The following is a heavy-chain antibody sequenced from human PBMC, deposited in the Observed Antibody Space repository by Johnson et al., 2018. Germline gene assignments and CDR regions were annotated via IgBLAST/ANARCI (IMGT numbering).Heavy chain of an antibody. CDR1: GFSFDDHA. J-gene: IGHJ3*02. D-gene: IGHD3-9*01. V-gene: IGHV3-9*01. CDR2: LSWNSENI. Sequence: VQLVQSGGGLVQPGRSLRLSCAASGFSFDDHAMHWVRQAPGKGLEWVSGLSWNSENIGYADSVKGRFTISRDSAKNSLYLQMNSLRPEDTALYYFAKDLVYDWVGFDIWGQGTMVIVSS. CDR3: AKDLVYDWVGFDI.